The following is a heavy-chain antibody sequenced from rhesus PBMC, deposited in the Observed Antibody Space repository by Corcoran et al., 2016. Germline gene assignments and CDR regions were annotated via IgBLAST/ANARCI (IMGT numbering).Heavy chain of an antibody. V-gene: IGHV4-122*02. D-gene: IGHD4-29*01. J-gene: IGHJ4*01. CDR1: GGSISSGYYY. CDR2: ITYSGST. CDR3: ARGYGSSPFDY. Sequence: QVQLQESGPGLVKPSETMSLTRAASGGSISSGYYYWSWIRQPPGKGLEWIGYITYSGSTSYNPSLKSRVTLSRDPSKTQFSLKLSSVTAADTAVYYCARGYGSSPFDYWGQGVLVTVSS.